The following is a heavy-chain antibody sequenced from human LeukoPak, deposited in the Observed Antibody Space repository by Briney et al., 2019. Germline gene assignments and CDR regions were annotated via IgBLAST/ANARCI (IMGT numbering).Heavy chain of an antibody. CDR1: GFTFSNHG. D-gene: IGHD6-13*01. Sequence: GGSLRLSCAVSGFTFSNHGMHWVRQAPGKGLEWVAVISYDGSNKYYADSVKGRFTISRDNSKNTLYLQMNSLRAEDTAVYYCARDLYSSSWYDPRYYYYGMDVWGQGTTVTVSS. CDR2: ISYDGSNK. V-gene: IGHV3-30*19. J-gene: IGHJ6*02. CDR3: ARDLYSSSWYDPRYYYYGMDV.